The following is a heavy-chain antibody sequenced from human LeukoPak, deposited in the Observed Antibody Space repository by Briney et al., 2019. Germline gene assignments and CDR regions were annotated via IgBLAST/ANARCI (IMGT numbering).Heavy chain of an antibody. Sequence: GASVKVSCKASGYTFTNNYLHWVRQAPGQGLEWMGMIYPGDGSTSYAQNFQGRVTVTRDTSTTTVHMELRGLRSEDTAVYYCARDQEGFDYWGQGTVVTVSS. V-gene: IGHV1-46*01. CDR2: IYPGDGST. CDR1: GYTFTNNY. J-gene: IGHJ4*02. CDR3: ARDQEGFDY.